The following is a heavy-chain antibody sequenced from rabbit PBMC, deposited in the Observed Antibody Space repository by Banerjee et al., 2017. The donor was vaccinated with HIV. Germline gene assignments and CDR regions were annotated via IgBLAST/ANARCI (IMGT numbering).Heavy chain of an antibody. CDR3: ARTYGDNDAYPDYFNL. Sequence: QEQLVESGGGLVQPEGSLTLTCKASGFDFSSNAMCWVRQAPGKGLEWIGCIYADSSGSTYYASWAKGRFTISKTSSTTVTLQMTSLTAADTATYFCARTYGDNDAYPDYFNLWGPGTLVTVS. CDR1: GFDFSSNA. V-gene: IGHV1S45*01. D-gene: IGHD2-1*01. J-gene: IGHJ4*01. CDR2: IYADSSGST.